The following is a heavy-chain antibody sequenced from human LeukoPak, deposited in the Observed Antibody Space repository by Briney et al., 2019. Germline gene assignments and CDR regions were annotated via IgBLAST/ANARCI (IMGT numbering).Heavy chain of an antibody. V-gene: IGHV3-23*01. Sequence: GGSLRLSCAASGFTFPNYAMSWVRQAPGKGLEWVSAITASGGSTFYADSVKGRSTISRDNSKSTLYLQMNSLRAEDTAVYYCANLPYSGSYYGIDYWGQGTLVTVSS. D-gene: IGHD1-26*01. CDR2: ITASGGST. J-gene: IGHJ4*02. CDR1: GFTFPNYA. CDR3: ANLPYSGSYYGIDY.